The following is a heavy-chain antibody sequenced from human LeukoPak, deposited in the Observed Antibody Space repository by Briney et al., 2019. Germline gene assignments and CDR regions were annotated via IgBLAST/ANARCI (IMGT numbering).Heavy chain of an antibody. J-gene: IGHJ4*02. V-gene: IGHV3-21*01. CDR3: ANHLACGSTSCPPFDD. CDR2: ISDNSYWI. D-gene: IGHD2-2*01. Sequence: PGGSLRLSCAASGFTFSTYSMSWVRQAPGKGLEWVSSISDNSYWIYYADSVEGRFIISRDNAKNSLNLQMNSLRAEDTAVYYCANHLACGSTSCPPFDDWGQGTLVTVSS. CDR1: GFTFSTYS.